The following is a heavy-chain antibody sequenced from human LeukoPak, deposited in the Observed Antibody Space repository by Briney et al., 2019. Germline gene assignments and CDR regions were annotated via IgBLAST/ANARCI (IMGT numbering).Heavy chain of an antibody. J-gene: IGHJ5*02. CDR1: GYTLTELS. Sequence: GASVKVPCKVSGYTLTELSMHWVRQAPGKGLEWMGGFDPEDGETIYAQKFQGRVTMTEDTSTDTAYMELSSLRSEDTAVYYCATGTPPYNWFDPWGQGTLVTVSS. V-gene: IGHV1-24*01. CDR2: FDPEDGET. CDR3: ATGTPPYNWFDP.